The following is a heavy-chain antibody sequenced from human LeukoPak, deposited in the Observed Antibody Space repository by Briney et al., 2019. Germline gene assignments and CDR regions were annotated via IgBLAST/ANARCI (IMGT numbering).Heavy chain of an antibody. Sequence: GGSLRLSCAASGFTFDDYAMHWVRQAPGKGLEWVSLISWDGGSTYYADSVKGRFTISRDNSKNSLYLQMNSLRAEDTGLYYCAKGENYYDSSGYYEEDYWGQGTLVTVSS. V-gene: IGHV3-43D*03. CDR1: GFTFDDYA. CDR2: ISWDGGST. J-gene: IGHJ4*02. D-gene: IGHD3-22*01. CDR3: AKGENYYDSSGYYEEDY.